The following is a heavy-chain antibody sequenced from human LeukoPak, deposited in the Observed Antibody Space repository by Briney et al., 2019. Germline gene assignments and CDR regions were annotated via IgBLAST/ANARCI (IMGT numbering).Heavy chain of an antibody. CDR2: IYPSGST. CDR1: GGSISSYY. V-gene: IGHV4-4*07. D-gene: IGHD4-17*01. Sequence: SDTLSLTCTVCGGSISSYYLSWIRQPAGRGLEWIGRIYPSGSTNYNPSLKRRFTMSVDTSKHQLSLKLSSLTAAHTAVSYFAGVHHGEFDSSGPGNLVT. CDR3: AGVHHGEFDS. J-gene: IGHJ4*02.